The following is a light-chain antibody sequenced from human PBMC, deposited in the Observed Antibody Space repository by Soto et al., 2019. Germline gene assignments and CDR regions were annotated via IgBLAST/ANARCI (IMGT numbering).Light chain of an antibody. CDR3: QQRSNSPT. J-gene: IGKJ1*01. Sequence: EIVLTQSPGTLSLSPGERATLSCRASQSVRNNYLAWYQQKPGQAPRLLIYDASNRATGIPARFSGSGSGTDFTLTISSLEPEDFAVYYCQQRSNSPTLGPGTKADIK. CDR2: DAS. V-gene: IGKV3-11*01. CDR1: QSVRNNY.